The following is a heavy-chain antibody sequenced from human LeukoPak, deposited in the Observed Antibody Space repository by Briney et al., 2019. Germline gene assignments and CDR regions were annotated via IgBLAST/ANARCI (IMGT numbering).Heavy chain of an antibody. CDR2: INTNTKNP. Sequence: GASVKVSCKASGYSFTTYAMNWVRQAPGQGLEWMGWINTNTKNPTYAQGFTGRIVFSLDISVSTAYLQISSLRAEDTAVYYCARVGVRSTPSSQGVDYYYYGMDIWGQGTTVTVSS. CDR3: ARVGVRSTPSSQGVDYYYYGMDI. CDR1: GYSFTTYA. J-gene: IGHJ6*02. D-gene: IGHD2-2*01. V-gene: IGHV7-4-1*02.